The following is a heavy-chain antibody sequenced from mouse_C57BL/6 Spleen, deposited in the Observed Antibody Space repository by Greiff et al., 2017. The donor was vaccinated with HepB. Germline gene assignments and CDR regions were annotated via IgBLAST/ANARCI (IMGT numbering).Heavy chain of an antibody. J-gene: IGHJ4*01. CDR3: AREGDYAMDY. Sequence: QVQLQQSGAELVKPGASVKISCKASGYAFSSYWMNWVKQRPGTGLEWIGQIYPGDGDTNYNGKFKGKATLTADKSSSTADMQLSSLTSEDSAVYFCAREGDYAMDYWGQGTAVTVSS. CDR2: IYPGDGDT. CDR1: GYAFSSYW. V-gene: IGHV1-80*01.